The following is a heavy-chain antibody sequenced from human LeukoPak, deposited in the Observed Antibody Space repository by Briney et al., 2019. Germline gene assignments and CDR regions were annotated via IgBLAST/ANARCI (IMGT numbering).Heavy chain of an antibody. CDR2: INQDGSEK. CDR3: ARDATPDGIIFDY. V-gene: IGHV3-7*05. CDR1: GFTFSSHW. Sequence: PGGSLRLSCAASGFTFSSHWMNWVRQAPGKGLECVANINQDGSEKYYVDSVKGRFTISRDNAKNSLYMQMNSLRAEDTTVYYCARDATPDGIIFDYWGQGTLVTVSS. J-gene: IGHJ4*02. D-gene: IGHD3-16*01.